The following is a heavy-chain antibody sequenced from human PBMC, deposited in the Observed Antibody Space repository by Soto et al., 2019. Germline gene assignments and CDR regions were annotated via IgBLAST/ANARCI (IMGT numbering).Heavy chain of an antibody. V-gene: IGHV1-69*13. CDR3: ARLNVDRAQSIVVEGWFDP. J-gene: IGHJ5*02. CDR2: IIPIFGTA. Sequence: ASVKLSCKASGGTFSSYAISWVRQAPGQGLEWMGGIIPIFGTADYAQKFQGRVTITADESTSTAYMELSSLRSEDTAVYYCARLNVDRAQSIVVEGWFDPWGQGTLVTVSS. D-gene: IGHD3-22*01. CDR1: GGTFSSYA.